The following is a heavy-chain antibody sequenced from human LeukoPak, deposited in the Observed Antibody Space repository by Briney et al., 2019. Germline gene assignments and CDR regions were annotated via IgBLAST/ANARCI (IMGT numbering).Heavy chain of an antibody. J-gene: IGHJ4*02. CDR3: ARRSTYYYGSGSYPSFDY. D-gene: IGHD3-10*01. V-gene: IGHV4-34*01. CDR1: GGSFSGYY. CDR2: INHSGST. Sequence: SETLSLTCAVYGGSFSGYYWSWIRQPPGKGLEWIGEINHSGSTNYNPSLKSRVTISVDTSKNQFSLKLSSVTAADTAVYYCARRSTYYYGSGSYPSFDYWGQGTLVTVSS.